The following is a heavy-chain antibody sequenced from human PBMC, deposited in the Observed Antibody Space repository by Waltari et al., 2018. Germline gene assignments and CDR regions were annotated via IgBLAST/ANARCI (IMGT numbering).Heavy chain of an antibody. D-gene: IGHD3-16*01. V-gene: IGHV1-24*01. CDR1: GYTLTDIS. CDR3: ATEDLENVGGRTYAAFHI. CDR2: FDSEEGET. Sequence: QVQLVQSGAEVKKPGASVKVSCKVSGYTLTDISIHWVRQAPGKGLEWMGGFDSEEGETNLEQKFQGRFTVTEDTSTETAYLELSSLRSEDPAVYYCATEDLENVGGRTYAAFHIWGQGTMVTVSS. J-gene: IGHJ3*02.